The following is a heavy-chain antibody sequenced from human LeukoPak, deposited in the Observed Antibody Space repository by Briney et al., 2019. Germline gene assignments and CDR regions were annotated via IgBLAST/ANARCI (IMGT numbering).Heavy chain of an antibody. Sequence: SEALSLTCSVSGGSISSGGYYWSWLRQHPGRGLEWIGSIYYSGTTYYNPSLKSRLTVSVDTSTNQFSLKLSSVIAADTAVYYCARGERYGFFDYWGQGTLVTASS. V-gene: IGHV4-31*03. J-gene: IGHJ4*02. CDR2: IYYSGTT. CDR3: ARGERYGFFDY. D-gene: IGHD3/OR15-3a*01. CDR1: GGSISSGGYY.